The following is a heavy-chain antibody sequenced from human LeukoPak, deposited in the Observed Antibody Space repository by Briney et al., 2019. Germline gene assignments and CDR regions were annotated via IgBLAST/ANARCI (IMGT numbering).Heavy chain of an antibody. Sequence: PSETLSLTCTVSGGSINSRSYYWGWIRQPPGKGLEWIGSVYYGGTTYYSPSLKSRVTISEDTSKNQFSLKLSSVTAADTAVYYCARRATTVTTGYYYYYMDVWGKGTTVTVSS. V-gene: IGHV4-39*01. D-gene: IGHD4-17*01. CDR3: ARRATTVTTGYYYYYMDV. J-gene: IGHJ6*03. CDR1: GGSINSRSYY. CDR2: VYYGGTT.